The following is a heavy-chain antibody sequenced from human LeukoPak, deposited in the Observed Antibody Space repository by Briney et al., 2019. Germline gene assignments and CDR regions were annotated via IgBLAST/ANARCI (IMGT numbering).Heavy chain of an antibody. Sequence: KPSETLSLTCTVSGGSISSSSYYWGWIRQPPGKGLEWIGSIYYSGSTYYNPSLKSRVTISVDTSKNQFSLKLSSVTAADTAVYYCARDWSPAAGPDYWGQGTLVTVSS. CDR1: GGSISSSSYY. CDR3: ARDWSPAAGPDY. J-gene: IGHJ4*02. CDR2: IYYSGST. D-gene: IGHD6-13*01. V-gene: IGHV4-39*02.